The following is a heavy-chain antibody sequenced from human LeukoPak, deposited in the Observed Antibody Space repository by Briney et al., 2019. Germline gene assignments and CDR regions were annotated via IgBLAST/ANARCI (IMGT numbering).Heavy chain of an antibody. CDR1: GGSISGYY. Sequence: KPSETLSLTCTVSGGSISGYYWSWLRQPPGKGLEWIGFIYYGGTTNYNPSLKSRVTISVDTSKNQFSLRLSSVTAADTAVYYCARLKGYSSGWYPSYYFDYWGQGTLVTVSS. CDR2: IYYGGTT. CDR3: ARLKGYSSGWYPSYYFDY. J-gene: IGHJ4*02. D-gene: IGHD6-19*01. V-gene: IGHV4-59*08.